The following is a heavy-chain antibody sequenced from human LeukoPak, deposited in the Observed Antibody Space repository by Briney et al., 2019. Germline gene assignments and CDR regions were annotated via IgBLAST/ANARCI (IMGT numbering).Heavy chain of an antibody. CDR2: IYSGGST. CDR3: ARETYYYDSSGYGVYYFDY. V-gene: IGHV3-53*01. D-gene: IGHD3-22*01. CDR1: GFTFSSYS. Sequence: GGSLRLSCAASGFTFSSYSMNWVRQAPGKGLEWVSVIYSGGSTYYADSVKGRFTISRDNSKNTLYLQMNSLRAEDTAVYYCARETYYYDSSGYGVYYFDYWGQGTLVTVSS. J-gene: IGHJ4*02.